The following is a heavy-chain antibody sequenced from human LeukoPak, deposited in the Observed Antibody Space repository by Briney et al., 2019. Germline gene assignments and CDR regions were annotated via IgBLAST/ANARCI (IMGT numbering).Heavy chain of an antibody. D-gene: IGHD2-15*01. CDR3: ARDRLRGAVPATPRFDY. V-gene: IGHV1-18*01. Sequence: GASVKVSCKASGYTFTSYGINWVRQAPGQGLEWMGWISGYNGNTNYAQKLQGRVTMTTDPSTTTAYMELRSLRSDDTAVYYCARDRLRGAVPATPRFDYWGQGTLVTVSS. CDR2: ISGYNGNT. J-gene: IGHJ4*02. CDR1: GYTFTSYG.